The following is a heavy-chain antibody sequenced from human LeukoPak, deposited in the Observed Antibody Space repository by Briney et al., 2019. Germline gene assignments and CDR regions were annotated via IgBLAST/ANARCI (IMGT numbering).Heavy chain of an antibody. CDR2: INPSGGST. CDR1: GYTFTSYY. Sequence: ASVKVSCKASGYTFTSYYMRWVRQAPGQGLEWMGIINPSGGSTSYVQKFQGRVTMTRDTSTSTVYMELSSLRSEDTAVYYCAREGSLLWFGELSRWFDPWGQGTLVTVSS. D-gene: IGHD3-10*01. CDR3: AREGSLLWFGELSRWFDP. J-gene: IGHJ5*02. V-gene: IGHV1-46*01.